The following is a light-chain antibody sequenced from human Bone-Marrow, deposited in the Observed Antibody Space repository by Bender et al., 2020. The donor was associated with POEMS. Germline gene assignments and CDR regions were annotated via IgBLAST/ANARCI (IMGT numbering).Light chain of an antibody. CDR3: CSYAGSGMI. V-gene: IGLV2-23*02. J-gene: IGLJ2*01. CDR2: EVS. CDR1: TSDVGSYHL. Sequence: QSALTQPASVSGSPGQSITISCTGSTSDVGSYHLVSWYQQYPGKAPKLLIYEVSKRPSGVSNRFSGSKSGNTASLTISGLQAEDEADYYCCSYAGSGMIFGGGTKLTVL.